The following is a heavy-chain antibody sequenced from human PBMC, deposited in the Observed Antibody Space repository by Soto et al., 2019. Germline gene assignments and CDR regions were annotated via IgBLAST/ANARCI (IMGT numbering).Heavy chain of an antibody. Sequence: PSETLSLTCAVYGGSFSAYYWSWVRQPPGKGLEWIGEIIHSESTKYNPSLKSRVTISVDTSKNQFSLKLSSVTAADTAVYYCARQRPTDGRWDFANYYGMDVWGQGPPVTVSS. CDR1: GGSFSAYY. CDR3: ARQRPTDGRWDFANYYGMDV. D-gene: IGHD1-26*01. V-gene: IGHV4-34*12. CDR2: IIHSEST. J-gene: IGHJ6*02.